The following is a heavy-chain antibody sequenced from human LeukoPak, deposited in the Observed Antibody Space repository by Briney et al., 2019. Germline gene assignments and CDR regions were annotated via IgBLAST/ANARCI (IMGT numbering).Heavy chain of an antibody. CDR2: MNPNSGNT. J-gene: IGHJ3*02. CDR3: ARGSNGFRI. CDR1: GYIFPNYD. V-gene: IGHV1-8*03. Sequence: ASVKVSCKASGYIFPNYDINWVRQATGQGLEWMGWMNPNSGNTDYAQKFQGRVTITRDTSISTAYMELSSLRSDDTAVYYCARGSNGFRIWGQGTMATVSS. D-gene: IGHD6-25*01.